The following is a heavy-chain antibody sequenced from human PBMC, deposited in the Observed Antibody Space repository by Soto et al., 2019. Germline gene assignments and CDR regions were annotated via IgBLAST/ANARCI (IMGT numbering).Heavy chain of an antibody. D-gene: IGHD6-6*01. Sequence: NPSETLSLTCAVYGGSFSGYYWSWIRQPPGKGLEWIGEINHSGSTNYNPSLKSRVTISVDTSKNQFSLKLSSVTAADTAVYYCASLRGYSSSSWFDPWGQGTLVTVSS. J-gene: IGHJ5*02. CDR2: INHSGST. V-gene: IGHV4-34*01. CDR3: ASLRGYSSSSWFDP. CDR1: GGSFSGYY.